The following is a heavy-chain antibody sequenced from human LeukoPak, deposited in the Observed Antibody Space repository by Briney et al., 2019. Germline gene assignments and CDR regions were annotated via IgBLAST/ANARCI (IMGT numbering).Heavy chain of an antibody. CDR3: AKLPLCSGGSCYSGQRLYFDY. Sequence: GGSLRLSCAASGFTFSDYYMSWIRQAPGKGLEWVSYISSSGSTIYYADSVKGRFTISRDNSKNTLYLQMNSLRAEDTAVYYCAKLPLCSGGSCYSGQRLYFDYWGQGTLVTVSS. CDR2: ISSSGSTI. V-gene: IGHV3-11*01. CDR1: GFTFSDYY. D-gene: IGHD2-15*01. J-gene: IGHJ4*02.